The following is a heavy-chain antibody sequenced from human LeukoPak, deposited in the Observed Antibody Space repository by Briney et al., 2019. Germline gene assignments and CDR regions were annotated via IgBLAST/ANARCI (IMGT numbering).Heavy chain of an antibody. Sequence: ASVKVSCKASGYTFTGYYMHWVRQAPGQGLEWMGWINPNSGGTNYAQKFQGRATMTRDTSISTAYMELSRLRSDDTAVYYCARVDKGYCSSTSCPCAFQHWGQGTLVTVSS. CDR1: GYTFTGYY. CDR2: INPNSGGT. CDR3: ARVDKGYCSSTSCPCAFQH. V-gene: IGHV1-2*02. J-gene: IGHJ1*01. D-gene: IGHD2-2*01.